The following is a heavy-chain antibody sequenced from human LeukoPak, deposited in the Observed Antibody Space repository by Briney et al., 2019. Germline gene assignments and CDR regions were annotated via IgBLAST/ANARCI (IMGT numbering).Heavy chain of an antibody. CDR3: ASVDYNWNYFHF. CDR2: IYYSGST. CDR1: GGSISSSSYY. Sequence: SETLSLTCTVSGGSISSSSYYWGWIRQPPGKGLEWIGSIYYSGSTYYTPSLKGRVTISADTSKNQFSLKLSSVTATDTAVYYCASVDYNWNYFHFWGQGTLVTVSS. D-gene: IGHD1-20*01. J-gene: IGHJ4*02. V-gene: IGHV4-39*01.